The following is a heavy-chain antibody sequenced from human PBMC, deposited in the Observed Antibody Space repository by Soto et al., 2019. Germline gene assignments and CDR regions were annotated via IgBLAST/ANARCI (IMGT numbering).Heavy chain of an antibody. CDR3: ARLAVTTVAADFDP. J-gene: IGHJ5*02. CDR2: ISAYNGNT. CDR1: GYTFTSYG. D-gene: IGHD4-17*01. Sequence: ASVKVSCKASGYTFTSYGISWVRQAPGQGLEWMGWISAYNGNTNYAQKLKGRVTMTTDTSTSTAYMELRSLRSDDTAVYYCARLAVTTVAADFDPWGQGTLVTVSP. V-gene: IGHV1-18*01.